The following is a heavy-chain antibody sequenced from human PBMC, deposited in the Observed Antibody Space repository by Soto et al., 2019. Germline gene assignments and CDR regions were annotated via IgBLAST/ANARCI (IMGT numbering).Heavy chain of an antibody. Sequence: QVQLVESGGGVVQPGRSQRLSCAAAGFTFSSYAMYWVRQAPGKGQEWVADISYDGNNKYYADSVKGRFTISRDNSKNTLYLQMNSLRAEDTAVYYCARAGCDGGSCYTLVGLRYGMDVWGQGTTVTVSS. D-gene: IGHD2-15*01. CDR1: GFTFSSYA. J-gene: IGHJ6*02. V-gene: IGHV3-30-3*01. CDR3: ARAGCDGGSCYTLVGLRYGMDV. CDR2: ISYDGNNK.